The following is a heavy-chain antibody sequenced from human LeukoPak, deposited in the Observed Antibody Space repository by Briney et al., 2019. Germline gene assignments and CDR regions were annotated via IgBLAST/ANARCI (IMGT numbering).Heavy chain of an antibody. CDR3: ARGGGYYDSSGYNY. CDR2: IYSGGST. D-gene: IGHD3-22*01. CDR1: GYSIGSGYY. V-gene: IGHV3-66*01. J-gene: IGHJ4*02. Sequence: ETLSLTCTVSGYSIGSGYYWGWIRQPPGKGLEWVSVIYSGGSTYYADSVKGRFTISRDNSKNTLYLQMNSLRAEDTAVYYCARGGGYYDSSGYNYWGQGTLVTVSS.